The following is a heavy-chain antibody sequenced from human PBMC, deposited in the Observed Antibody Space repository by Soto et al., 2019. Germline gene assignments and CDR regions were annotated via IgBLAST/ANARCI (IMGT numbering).Heavy chain of an antibody. CDR1: GGSVSDKTYY. D-gene: IGHD4-17*01. CDR3: ARTTAVPNTLRSRYFFDY. Sequence: PSETLSLTCSVSGGSVSDKTYYWSWIRQPPGKRLEWIGYVYYRGTTNYNPSLKSRVTISVDLSKNRFSLRLSSVTTADTALYYCARTTAVPNTLRSRYFFDYWGQRTLVTVSS. CDR2: VYYRGTT. V-gene: IGHV4-61*01. J-gene: IGHJ4*02.